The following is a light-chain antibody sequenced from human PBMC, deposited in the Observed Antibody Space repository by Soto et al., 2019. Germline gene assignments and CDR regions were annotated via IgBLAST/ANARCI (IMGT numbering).Light chain of an antibody. CDR3: LQGTHWPWT. J-gene: IGKJ1*01. Sequence: EVVVTQSPLALPVTLGQPASISCRSTQSLVDSDGNTYLTWLQQRPGQSPRRLIYKVSNRDSGVPDRLSGSGSGTDFTLKISGVEDEDVGVYYCLQGTHWPWTLGQGTQVEIK. CDR1: QSLVDSDGNTY. CDR2: KVS. V-gene: IGKV2-30*01.